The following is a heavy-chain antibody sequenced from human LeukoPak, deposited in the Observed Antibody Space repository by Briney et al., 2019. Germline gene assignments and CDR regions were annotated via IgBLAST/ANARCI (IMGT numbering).Heavy chain of an antibody. V-gene: IGHV4-59*08. CDR2: IYYSGST. CDR3: ARGGLVVVTGGGGFDM. D-gene: IGHD2-21*02. Sequence: SETLSLTCTVSGGSTSSYYWSWIRQPPGKGLEWIGNIYYSGSTNYNPSLKSRLTISIDTSRTHFSLNLTSVTAADTALYCCARGGLVVVTGGGGFDMWGRGTMVTVSS. CDR1: GGSTSSYY. J-gene: IGHJ3*02.